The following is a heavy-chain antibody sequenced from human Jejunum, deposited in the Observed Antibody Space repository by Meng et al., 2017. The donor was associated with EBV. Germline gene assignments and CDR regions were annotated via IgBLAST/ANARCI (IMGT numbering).Heavy chain of an antibody. D-gene: IGHD1-26*01. Sequence: QLRLQESGPGLVKPWDTLSLPCPVTGDSVRSYYWSWIRQSPEQGLEWIGYTHYSETSIYSPSLMSRATTSVDTSNSQFSLKLNSVTAADTAIYYCTRWSTGAFNAWGQGILSNVSS. CDR3: TRWSTGAFNA. CDR2: THYSETS. J-gene: IGHJ5*02. V-gene: IGHV4-59*02. CDR1: GDSVRSYY.